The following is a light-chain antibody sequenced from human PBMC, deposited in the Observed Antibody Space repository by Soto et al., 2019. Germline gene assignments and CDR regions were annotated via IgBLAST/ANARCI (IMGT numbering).Light chain of an antibody. J-gene: IGKJ1*01. V-gene: IGKV1-5*01. CDR2: DAS. CDR1: QTISSW. Sequence: DIQMTQSPSTLSGSVGYRVTITCLASQTISSWLAWYQQKPGKAPKLLIYDASSLESGVPSRFSGSGSGTEFTLTISSLQPDDFATYYCQQYNSYSRTFGQGTKVDIK. CDR3: QQYNSYSRT.